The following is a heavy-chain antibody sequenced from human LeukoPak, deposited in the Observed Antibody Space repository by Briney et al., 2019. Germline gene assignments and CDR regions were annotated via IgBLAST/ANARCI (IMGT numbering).Heavy chain of an antibody. J-gene: IGHJ5*02. CDR2: IYYSGST. CDR1: GGSISSGGYS. CDR3: ARPMVQRVNWFDP. D-gene: IGHD4/OR15-4a*01. V-gene: IGHV4-30-4*07. Sequence: SETLSLTCAVSGGSISSGGYSWSWIRQPPGKGLEWIGYIYYSGSTYYNPSLKSRVTISVDTSKNQFSLKLSSVTAADTAVYYCARPMVQRVNWFDPWGQGTLVTVSS.